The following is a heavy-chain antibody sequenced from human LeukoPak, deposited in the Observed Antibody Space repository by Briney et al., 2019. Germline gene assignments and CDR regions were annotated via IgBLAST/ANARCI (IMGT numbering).Heavy chain of an antibody. Sequence: GGSLRLSCAASEFIFSDYAMGWVRQAPGKGLEWVSTIDKTTYPTFYADSVKGRFTISGDNSKNTLYLQMNSLRTEDTAVYFCAKFEGATIPGWFNDYWGQGILVTVSS. J-gene: IGHJ4*02. D-gene: IGHD6-19*01. V-gene: IGHV3-23*05. CDR2: IDKTTYPT. CDR3: AKFEGATIPGWFNDY. CDR1: EFIFSDYA.